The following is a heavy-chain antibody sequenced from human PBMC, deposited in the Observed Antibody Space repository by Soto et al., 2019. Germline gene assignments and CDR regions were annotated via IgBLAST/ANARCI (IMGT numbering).Heavy chain of an antibody. CDR2: IDYSRRT. D-gene: IGHD3-10*01. V-gene: IGHV4-59*01. CDR1: GGSINSYY. J-gene: IGHJ5*02. Sequence: QVQLQESGPGLVKVSETLSLTCTVSGGSINSYYWSWIRQPPGKGLEWVADIDYSRRTNYNPSLKSRLTRSLDPCKKQLSLKVRSVTAADTAFYYCAREIRLVGVTGWFDPWGQGTLVTVSS. CDR3: AREIRLVGVTGWFDP.